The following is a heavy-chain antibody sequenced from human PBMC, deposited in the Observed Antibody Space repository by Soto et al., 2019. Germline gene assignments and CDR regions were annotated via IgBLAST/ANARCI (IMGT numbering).Heavy chain of an antibody. J-gene: IGHJ3*02. V-gene: IGHV3-21*01. CDR3: ATLKSLGYCSSTSCYDAFDI. CDR1: GFTFSSYS. CDR2: ISSSSSYI. Sequence: GGSLRLSCAASGFTFSSYSMNWVRQAPGKGLEWVSSISSSSSYIYYADSVKGRFTISRDNAKNSLYLQMNSLRAEDTAVYYCATLKSLGYCSSTSCYDAFDIWGQGTMVTVSS. D-gene: IGHD2-2*01.